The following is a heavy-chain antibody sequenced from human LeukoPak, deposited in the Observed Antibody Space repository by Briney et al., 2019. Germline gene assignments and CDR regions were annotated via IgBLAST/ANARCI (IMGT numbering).Heavy chain of an antibody. CDR1: GGSINSGDNY. V-gene: IGHV4-30-2*01. J-gene: IGHJ4*02. CDR3: ARSYDSSGSGFDY. CDR2: IYYSGST. D-gene: IGHD3-22*01. Sequence: SETLSLTCTVSGGSINSGDNYWSWIRQPPGKGLEWIGYIYYSGSTYYNPSLKSRVTISVDRSKNQFSLKLSSVTAADTAVYYCARSYDSSGSGFDYWGQGTLVTVSS.